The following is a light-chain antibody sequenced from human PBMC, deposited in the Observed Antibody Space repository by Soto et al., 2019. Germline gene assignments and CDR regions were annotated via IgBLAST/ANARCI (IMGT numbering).Light chain of an antibody. V-gene: IGKV1-5*03. CDR3: HQYSSYSWT. Sequence: DIQMTQSPSSLSASIGDRVTNSCRASQTVNTYLHWYQQKSGKAPNLLIHEASNLEDGVPSRFSGRGSGTEFTLTISSLQPDDFATYYCHQYSSYSWTFGQGTKVDIK. J-gene: IGKJ1*01. CDR1: QTVNTY. CDR2: EAS.